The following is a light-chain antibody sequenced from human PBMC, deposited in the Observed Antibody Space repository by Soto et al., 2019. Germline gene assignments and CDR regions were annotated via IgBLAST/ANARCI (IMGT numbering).Light chain of an antibody. CDR1: SNDIGDYNY. V-gene: IGLV2-14*01. CDR2: EVS. Sequence: QSVLTQPASVSGSPGQSVTVSCIGTSNDIGDYNYVSWYQQLPGKAPQLIIFEVSNRPSGVSHRFSGSKSGTTASLAISGLQAEDEADYYCTSYSSTNTLVFGGGTKLTVL. CDR3: TSYSSTNTLV. J-gene: IGLJ3*02.